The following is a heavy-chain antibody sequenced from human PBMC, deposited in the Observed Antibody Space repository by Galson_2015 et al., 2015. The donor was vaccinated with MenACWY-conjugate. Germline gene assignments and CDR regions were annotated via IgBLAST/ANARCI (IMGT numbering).Heavy chain of an antibody. CDR2: ISATSATI. V-gene: IGHV3-21*01. CDR1: GFTFSSFS. Sequence: SLRLSCAASGFTFSSFSMNWVRQAPGKGLEWVSSISATSATIYYADSVKGRFTISRDNTKNSLYLQMNSLRAEDTAVYYCVKDHYMDVWGKGTTVTVSS. J-gene: IGHJ6*03. CDR3: VKDHYMDV.